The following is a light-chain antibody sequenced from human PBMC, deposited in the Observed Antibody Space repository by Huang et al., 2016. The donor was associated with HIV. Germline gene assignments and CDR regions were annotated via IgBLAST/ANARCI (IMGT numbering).Light chain of an antibody. V-gene: IGKV3-20*01. CDR2: GAS. CDR3: QQYVTSPWT. J-gene: IGKJ1*01. CDR1: QSVSSNY. Sequence: EIMLTQSPGTLSLSPGERTTLSCRASQSVSSNYLAWYQQKPGQAPRRLIYGASSRATGIPDRFSGSGYGTDFTLTISRLEPEDFAVYFCQQYVTSPWTFGQGTKVEIK.